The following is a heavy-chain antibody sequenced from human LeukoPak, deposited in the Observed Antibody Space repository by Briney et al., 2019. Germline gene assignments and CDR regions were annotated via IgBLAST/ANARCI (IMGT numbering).Heavy chain of an antibody. D-gene: IGHD1-26*01. Sequence: SETLSLTCTVSGGAVSSDSYYWSWLRQPPGKGLEWIGYVYYSGSTNYNPSLKSRVTISVDTSKNQFSLKLSSVTAADTAVYYCAREVGGATRIDYWGQGTLVTVSS. CDR1: GGAVSSDSYY. CDR2: VYYSGST. J-gene: IGHJ4*02. CDR3: AREVGGATRIDY. V-gene: IGHV4-61*01.